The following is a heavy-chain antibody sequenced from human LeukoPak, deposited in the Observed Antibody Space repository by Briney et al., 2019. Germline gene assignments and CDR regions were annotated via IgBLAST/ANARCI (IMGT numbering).Heavy chain of an antibody. CDR2: IYYSGST. CDR3: ARVPLKQPWGAFDI. D-gene: IGHD7-27*01. CDR1: GGSISSSSYY. V-gene: IGHV4-61*01. Sequence: PSETLSLTCTVSGGSISSSSYYWSWIRQPPGKGLEWIGYIYYSGSTNYNPSLKSRVTISVDTSKNQFSLKLSSVTAADTAVYYCARVPLKQPWGAFDIWGQGTMVTVSS. J-gene: IGHJ3*02.